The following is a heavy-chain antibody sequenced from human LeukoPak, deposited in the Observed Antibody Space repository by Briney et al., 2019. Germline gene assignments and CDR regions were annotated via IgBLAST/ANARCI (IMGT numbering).Heavy chain of an antibody. J-gene: IGHJ4*02. CDR3: ARGDNSGWYRGHYFDY. CDR1: GVSISSSSYY. CDR2: IYYSGTT. Sequence: PSETLSLTCTVSGVSISSSSYYWGWIRQPPGEGPKWIGSIYYSGTTYYNPSLKSRVTISLDTSKNQFSLKLSSVTAADTAVYYCARGDNSGWYRGHYFDYWGQGLLVTVSS. D-gene: IGHD6-19*01. V-gene: IGHV4-39*07.